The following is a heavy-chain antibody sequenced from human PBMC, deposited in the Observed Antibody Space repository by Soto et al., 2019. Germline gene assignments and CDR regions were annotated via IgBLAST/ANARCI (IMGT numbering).Heavy chain of an antibody. CDR3: AKIATAGDFDP. D-gene: IGHD6-13*01. J-gene: IGHJ5*02. V-gene: IGHV1-2*02. CDR1: GYTLTAYY. CDR2: TNPNSGDT. Sequence: ASVKVSCKASGYTLTAYYLHWVRQAPGQGLEWMGWTNPNSGDTNYAQKFQGRVTMTRDTSISTAYMELSRLRSDDTAMYYCAKIATAGDFDPWGQGTLVTVSS.